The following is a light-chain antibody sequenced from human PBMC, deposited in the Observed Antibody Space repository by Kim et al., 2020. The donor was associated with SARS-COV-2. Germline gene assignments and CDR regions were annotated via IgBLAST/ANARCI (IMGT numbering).Light chain of an antibody. J-gene: IGKJ4*01. CDR1: ESISAN. CDR3: QQYHNWPLT. V-gene: IGKV3-15*01. CDR2: GAS. Sequence: VSPGERAPLSRRASESISANLAWYHQKPGQAPRLLIYGASTRATTFPARFSGSGSGTEFTLTISSLQSEDFAVYYCQQYHNWPLTFGGGTKVDIK.